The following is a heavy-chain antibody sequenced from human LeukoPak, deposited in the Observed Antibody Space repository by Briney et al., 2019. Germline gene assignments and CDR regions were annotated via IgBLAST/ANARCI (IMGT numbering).Heavy chain of an antibody. CDR1: GFTFSSYE. V-gene: IGHV3-48*03. J-gene: IGHJ6*02. D-gene: IGHD5-24*01. Sequence: PGGSLRLSCAASGFTFSSYEMNWVRQAPGKGLEWVSYISGSGSTIYYADSVKGRFTISRDNAKNSLYLQMNSLRAEDTAVYYCARGVFEVATIHYYYYYGMDVWGQGTTVTVSS. CDR3: ARGVFEVATIHYYYYYGMDV. CDR2: ISGSGSTI.